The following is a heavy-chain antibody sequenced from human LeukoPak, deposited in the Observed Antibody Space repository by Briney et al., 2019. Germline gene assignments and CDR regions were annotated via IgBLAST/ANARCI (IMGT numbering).Heavy chain of an antibody. CDR1: GFTFSSYS. V-gene: IGHV3-21*01. J-gene: IGHJ4*02. D-gene: IGHD3/OR15-3a*01. CDR3: ARGGFLDRRGSGSYYFDY. Sequence: PGGSLRLSCAASGFTFSSYSMNWVRQAPGKGLEWVSSISSSSSYIYYADSVKGRFTISRDNAKNSLYLQMNSLRAEDTAVYYCARGGFLDRRGSGSYYFDYWGQGTLVTVSS. CDR2: ISSSSSYI.